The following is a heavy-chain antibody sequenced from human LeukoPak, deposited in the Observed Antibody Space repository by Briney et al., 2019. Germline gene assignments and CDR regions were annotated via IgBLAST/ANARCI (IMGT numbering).Heavy chain of an antibody. CDR3: AADRGYCSGGGCYQGNYFDY. Sequence: SQTLSLTCTVSGGSISSGGYYWSWIRQHPGKGLEWIGYIYYSGSTYYNPSLKSRVTISVDTSKNQFSLKLSSVTAADTAVYYCAADRGYCSGGGCYQGNYFDYWGQGTLVTVSS. CDR2: IYYSGST. J-gene: IGHJ4*02. D-gene: IGHD2-15*01. CDR1: GGSISSGGYY. V-gene: IGHV4-31*03.